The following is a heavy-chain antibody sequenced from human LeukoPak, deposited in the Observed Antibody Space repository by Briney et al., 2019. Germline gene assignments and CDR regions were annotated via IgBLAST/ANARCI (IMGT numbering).Heavy chain of an antibody. Sequence: SGPTLVIPTQTLTLTCTFSGFSLSTSGVGGGWIRLPSGKALECLALIYWNDDKRYSPSLNSRLTITKDTSKNQVFLTMTNMDPVDTATYYCAHRRQSRLLWFGEHLFDYWGQGTLVTVSS. J-gene: IGHJ4*02. CDR2: IYWNDDK. D-gene: IGHD3-10*01. CDR3: AHRRQSRLLWFGEHLFDY. V-gene: IGHV2-5*01. CDR1: GFSLSTSGVG.